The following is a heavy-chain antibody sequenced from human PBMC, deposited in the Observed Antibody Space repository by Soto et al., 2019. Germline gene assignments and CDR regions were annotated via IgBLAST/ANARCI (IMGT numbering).Heavy chain of an antibody. D-gene: IGHD6-19*01. Sequence: QGQLVQSGAEVKKPGASVKVSCKASGYIFNKHAIHWVRQAPGQRLEWMGWINAGNGNTKYSEHFEGRVTFSRATVATTVYMELSSLTSEDTAIYYCARDQAGAGWYVDWFAPWGQGSLVVVSS. CDR3: ARDQAGAGWYVDWFAP. J-gene: IGHJ5*02. CDR2: INAGNGNT. CDR1: GYIFNKHA. V-gene: IGHV1-3*01.